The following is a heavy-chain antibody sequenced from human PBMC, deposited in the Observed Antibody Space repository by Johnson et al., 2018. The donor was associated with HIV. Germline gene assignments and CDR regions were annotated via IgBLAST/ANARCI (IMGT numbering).Heavy chain of an antibody. Sequence: VQLVESGGGLVQPGRSLRLSCAASGFTFDDYAMHWVRQAPGKGLEWVSGISWNSGSIGYVDSVKGRFTISRDNAKNTLYLQMNSLRGGDTAVYYCARDRGGPVRDDAFDIWGQGTMVTVSS. CDR1: GFTFDDYA. CDR3: ARDRGGPVRDDAFDI. V-gene: IGHV3-9*01. J-gene: IGHJ3*02. D-gene: IGHD3-10*01. CDR2: ISWNSGSI.